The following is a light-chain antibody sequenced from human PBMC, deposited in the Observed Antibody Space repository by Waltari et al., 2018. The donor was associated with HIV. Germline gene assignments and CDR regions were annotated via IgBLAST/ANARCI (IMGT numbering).Light chain of an antibody. J-gene: IGLJ2*01. CDR3: SAYTSISTLAV. V-gene: IGLV2-14*01. Sequence: QSALTQPASVSGSPGQSITISCTGTSSDLGGYAYVSWYQQHPGKAPKLMIYGVSSRPSGVSNRFSGSRSGNTASLTISGLQAEDEADYYCSAYTSISTLAVFGGGTKLTVL. CDR1: SSDLGGYAY. CDR2: GVS.